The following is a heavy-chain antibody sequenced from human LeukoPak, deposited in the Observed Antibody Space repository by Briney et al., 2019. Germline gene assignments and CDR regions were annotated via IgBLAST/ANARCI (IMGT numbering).Heavy chain of an antibody. CDR2: IYYSGST. CDR1: GGSISSSSYY. J-gene: IGHJ6*03. Sequence: SETLSLTCTVSGGSISSSSYYWGWIRQPPGKGLEWIGSIYYSGSTYYNPSLKSRVTISVDTSKNQFSLKLSSVTAADTAVYYCARVLRDYYGSGSYYGTHYYYYYMDVWGKGTTVTVSS. D-gene: IGHD3-10*01. CDR3: ARVLRDYYGSGSYYGTHYYYYYMDV. V-gene: IGHV4-39*01.